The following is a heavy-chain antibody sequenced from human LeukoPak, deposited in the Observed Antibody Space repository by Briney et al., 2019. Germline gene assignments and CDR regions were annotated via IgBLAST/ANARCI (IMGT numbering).Heavy chain of an antibody. D-gene: IGHD3-22*01. CDR2: IYYSGST. Sequence: SETLSLTCTVSGGSISSYYWSWIRQPPGKGLEWIGYIYYSGSTNYNPSLKSRVTKSVDTSKNQFSLKLSSVTAADTAVYYCARERTLFPGDSSGYFDYWGQGILVTVSS. J-gene: IGHJ4*02. CDR3: ARERTLFPGDSSGYFDY. CDR1: GGSISSYY. V-gene: IGHV4-59*12.